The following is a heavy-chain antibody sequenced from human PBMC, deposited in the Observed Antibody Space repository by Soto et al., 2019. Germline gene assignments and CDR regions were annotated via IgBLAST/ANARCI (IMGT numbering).Heavy chain of an antibody. CDR2: IWYDGSNK. J-gene: IGHJ4*02. V-gene: IGHV3-33*01. Sequence: GGSLRLSCAASGFTFSSYGMHWVRQAPGKGLEWVAVIWYDGSNKYYADSVKGRFTISRDNSKNTLYLQMNSLRAEDTAVYYCARDQSIAAAGADYWGQGTPVTVSS. CDR1: GFTFSSYG. D-gene: IGHD6-13*01. CDR3: ARDQSIAAAGADY.